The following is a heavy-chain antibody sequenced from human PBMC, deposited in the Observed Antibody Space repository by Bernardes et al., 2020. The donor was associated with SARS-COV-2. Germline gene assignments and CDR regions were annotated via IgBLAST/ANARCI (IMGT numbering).Heavy chain of an antibody. CDR1: GGSLSGYY. J-gene: IGHJ5*02. V-gene: IGHV4-34*01. D-gene: IGHD3-10*02. Sequence: SETLSLTCAVYGGSLSGYYWSWIRQPPGKGLEWIGQINHSGSTKYNPSLKSRATISVDTSKNQFSLILTSVTAADTAFYYCASLTATYHDDRADFDWFDPWGQGILVTVSS. CDR3: ASLTATYHDDRADFDWFDP. CDR2: INHSGST.